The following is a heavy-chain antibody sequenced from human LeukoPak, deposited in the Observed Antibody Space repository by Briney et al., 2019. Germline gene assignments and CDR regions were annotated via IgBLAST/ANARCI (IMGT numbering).Heavy chain of an antibody. D-gene: IGHD6-19*01. CDR1: GFTFNTHV. CDR3: ARGAVAGYYYYYMDV. V-gene: IGHV3-30*03. Sequence: GGSLRLSCVGTGFTFNTHVMHWFRQAPGKGLEWVSSISYDGSHQDYVESVKGRFTISRDNAKNSLYLQMNSLRAEDTAVYYCARGAVAGYYYYYMDVWGKGTTVTVSS. CDR2: ISYDGSHQ. J-gene: IGHJ6*03.